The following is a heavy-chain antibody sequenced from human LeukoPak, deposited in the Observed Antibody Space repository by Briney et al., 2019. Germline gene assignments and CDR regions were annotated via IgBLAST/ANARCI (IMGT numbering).Heavy chain of an antibody. Sequence: SETLSLTCTVSGASISSGGHYWSWIRQHPGKGLEWIGYIYYSGSTYYNPSLKSRVTISLDTSKNHFSLKLSSVTAADTADYYCASALYYYYMDVWGNGTTVTVSS. V-gene: IGHV4-31*03. J-gene: IGHJ6*03. CDR2: IYYSGST. CDR3: ASALYYYYMDV. CDR1: GASISSGGHY.